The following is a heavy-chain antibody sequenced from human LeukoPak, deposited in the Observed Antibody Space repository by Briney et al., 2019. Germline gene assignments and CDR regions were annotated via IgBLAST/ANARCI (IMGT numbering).Heavy chain of an antibody. CDR2: INPSSGGT. J-gene: IGHJ4*02. CDR3: AREVYGDSSFDY. CDR1: GYSFSDNY. V-gene: IGHV1-2*02. Sequence: ASVQVSCKASGYSFSDNYMHWVRQAPGQGRGWMGWINPSSGGTNYAQKFQGRVTMTRDASISTAYLELSRLRSDDTAVYYCAREVYGDSSFDYWGQGTLLTVSS. D-gene: IGHD4-17*01.